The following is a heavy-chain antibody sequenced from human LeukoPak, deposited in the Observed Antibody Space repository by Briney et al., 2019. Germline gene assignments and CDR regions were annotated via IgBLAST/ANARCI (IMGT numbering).Heavy chain of an antibody. J-gene: IGHJ4*02. Sequence: QSGGSLRLSCAAPGITVTSDYMSWVRQAPGKGLEWVSVIYSGDNTYYADSVKGRFTISRDNSKNMVYLQMNSLRAEDTAVYYCARGAITAARPLDYWGQGTLVTVSS. CDR1: GITVTSDY. CDR3: ARGAITAARPLDY. CDR2: IYSGDNT. V-gene: IGHV3-53*01. D-gene: IGHD6-6*01.